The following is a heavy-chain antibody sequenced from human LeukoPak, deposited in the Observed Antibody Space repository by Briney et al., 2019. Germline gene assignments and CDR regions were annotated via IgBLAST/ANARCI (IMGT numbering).Heavy chain of an antibody. Sequence: SETLSLTCIVSGYSISSGYYWGWIRQPPGKGLEWIGSIYHSGSTNYNPSLKGRVTISVDTSKNQFSLKLSSVTAADTAVYYCARASRITMVRGVIITTPHNWFDPWGQGTLVTVSS. J-gene: IGHJ5*02. CDR3: ARASRITMVRGVIITTPHNWFDP. V-gene: IGHV4-38-2*02. D-gene: IGHD3-10*01. CDR1: GYSISSGYY. CDR2: IYHSGST.